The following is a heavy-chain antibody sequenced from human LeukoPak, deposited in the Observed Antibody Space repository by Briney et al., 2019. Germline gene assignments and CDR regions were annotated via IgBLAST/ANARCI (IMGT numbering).Heavy chain of an antibody. CDR1: GGTFSSYA. Sequence: ASVKVSCKASGGTFSSYAISWVRQAPGQGLEWMGRIIPIFGTANYAQKFQGRVTITADESTSTAYMELSSLRSEDTAVYYCARGDYYDSSGYYSYYYYYMDVWGTGTTVTVSS. J-gene: IGHJ6*03. CDR2: IIPIFGTA. V-gene: IGHV1-69*13. D-gene: IGHD3-22*01. CDR3: ARGDYYDSSGYYSYYYYYMDV.